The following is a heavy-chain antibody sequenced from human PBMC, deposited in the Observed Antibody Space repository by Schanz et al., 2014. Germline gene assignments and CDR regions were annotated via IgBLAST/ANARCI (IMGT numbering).Heavy chain of an antibody. Sequence: QIQLVQSGPEVKKPGATVKVSCKASGYIFINSGISWVRQAPGQELEWMGWISVYNHNKEYDQKFQGRVTMTTDTSTSTAYMALTELRSDDTAVDYCARDRRFFDRDGLYYFDSWGQGTLXTVSS. J-gene: IGHJ4*02. D-gene: IGHD3-3*01. CDR2: ISVYNHNK. V-gene: IGHV1-18*01. CDR1: GYIFINSG. CDR3: ARDRRFFDRDGLYYFDS.